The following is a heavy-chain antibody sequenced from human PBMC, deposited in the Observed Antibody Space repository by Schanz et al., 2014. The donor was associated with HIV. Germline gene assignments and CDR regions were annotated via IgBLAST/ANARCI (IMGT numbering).Heavy chain of an antibody. Sequence: EVQLLQSGGGLVQPGGSLRLSCAASGFTFNNYAVSWVRQAPGKGLEWVSSISESGGRIYYADSVNGRFTISRDNSKNTLYLQMTTLRTEDTAVYYCAKPEYDSSGNSQSHFDYWGQGTLVTVSA. CDR1: GFTFNNYA. D-gene: IGHD3-22*01. CDR3: AKPEYDSSGNSQSHFDY. V-gene: IGHV3-23*01. J-gene: IGHJ4*02. CDR2: ISESGGRI.